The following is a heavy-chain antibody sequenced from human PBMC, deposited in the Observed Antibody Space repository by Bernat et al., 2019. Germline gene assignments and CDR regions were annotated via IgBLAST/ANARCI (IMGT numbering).Heavy chain of an antibody. CDR2: IRYDGSGK. CDR1: GFSFSNYG. Sequence: QVDLVESGGGVVQPGGSLRLPWAASGFSFSNYGIHWVRQAPGKGRGGGAFIRYDGSGKFYAESVKGRFTISRDNSKSTLDLQMNSLRVEDTAVYYCVKEWERRKEAFDIWGRGAMVSVSS. D-gene: IGHD1-26*01. CDR3: VKEWERRKEAFDI. V-gene: IGHV3-30*02. J-gene: IGHJ3*02.